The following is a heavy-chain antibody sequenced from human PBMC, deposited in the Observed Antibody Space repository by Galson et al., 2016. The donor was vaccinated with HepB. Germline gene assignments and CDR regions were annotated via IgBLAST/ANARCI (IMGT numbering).Heavy chain of an antibody. J-gene: IGHJ3*02. CDR3: TREANDAFDI. V-gene: IGHV3-30-3*01. Sequence: SLRLSCAASGFTLSKYHMHWVRQAPGKGLEWAAPSFHDEDYTYYPDSVKGRFTISRDNTKGTVYLHMNSLRDEDTAVYYCTREANDAFDIWGQGTMVTVSS. CDR1: GFTLSKYH. CDR2: SFHDEDYT.